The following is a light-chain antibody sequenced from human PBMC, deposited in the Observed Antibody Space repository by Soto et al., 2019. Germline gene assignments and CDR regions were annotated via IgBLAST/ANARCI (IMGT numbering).Light chain of an antibody. J-gene: IGKJ5*01. V-gene: IGKV1-39*01. CDR3: QQSYYNPS. CDR2: AAS. CDR1: QSIGTI. Sequence: DIQMTQSPSSLSASIGDRVTITCRASQSIGTILNWYQQKPGKAPKVLIYAASSLQSGVPPRFRGSGYGTEFTLTISSLQPESFATYDCQQSYYNPSFGRGTRMEIK.